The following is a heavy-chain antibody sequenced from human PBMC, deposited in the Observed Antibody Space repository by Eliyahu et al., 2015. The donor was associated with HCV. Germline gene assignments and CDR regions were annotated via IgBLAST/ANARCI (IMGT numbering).Heavy chain of an antibody. V-gene: IGHV3-7*01. CDR3: ATAIDYGDSLSGFEY. D-gene: IGHD4-17*01. CDR2: IKQDGSEK. J-gene: IGHJ4*02. Sequence: VQLVESGGGLVQPGGSLRLSCAASGFTFSSYWMSWVRQAPGKGLEWVANIKQDGSEKHYVDSVKGRFTISRDNAKNSLYLQMNSLRAEDTAVYYCATAIDYGDSLSGFEYWGQGTLVTVSS. CDR1: GFTFSSYW.